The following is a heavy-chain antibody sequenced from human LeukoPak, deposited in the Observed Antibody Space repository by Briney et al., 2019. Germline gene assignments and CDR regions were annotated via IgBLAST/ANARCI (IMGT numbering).Heavy chain of an antibody. CDR3: TRGSTITIFGVVSPDY. J-gene: IGHJ4*02. V-gene: IGHV3-49*03. D-gene: IGHD3-3*01. CDR1: GFTFGDYA. Sequence: GGSLRLSCTASGFTFGDYAMSWFRQAPGKGLEWVGFIRSKAYGGTTEYAAPVKGRFTISRDDSKSIAYLQTNSLKTEDTAVHYCTRGSTITIFGVVSPDYWGQGTLVTVSS. CDR2: IRSKAYGGTT.